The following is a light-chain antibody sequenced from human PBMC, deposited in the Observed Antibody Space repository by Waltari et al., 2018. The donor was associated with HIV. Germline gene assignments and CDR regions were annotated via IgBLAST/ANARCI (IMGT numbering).Light chain of an antibody. CDR1: SSKFGSNY. Sequence: PSVSGTPGQRVTISCSGSSSKFGSNYVYWYQQFPGTAPKLLIFRNSQRPSGVPDRFSGSKSGTSASLAISGLRSEDEAVYHCAAWDDNLSRPVVFGGGTKLTVL. CDR2: RNS. V-gene: IGLV1-47*01. CDR3: AAWDDNLSRPVV. J-gene: IGLJ2*01.